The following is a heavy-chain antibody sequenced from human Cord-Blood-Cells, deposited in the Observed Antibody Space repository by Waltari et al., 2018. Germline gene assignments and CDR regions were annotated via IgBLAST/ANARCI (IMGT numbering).Heavy chain of an antibody. CDR3: ARLIAVAGTSYFDL. CDR1: GGSIRSSNW. J-gene: IGHJ2*01. D-gene: IGHD6-19*01. CDR2: IYHSGST. V-gene: IGHV4-4*02. Sequence: VQLQESGPGLVKPSGTLSLTCAVSGGSIRSSNWWSWVRQPPGKGLEWLGEIYHSGSTNYNPSLKSRVTISVDKSKNQFSLKLSSVTAADTAVYYCARLIAVAGTSYFDLWGRGTLVTVSS.